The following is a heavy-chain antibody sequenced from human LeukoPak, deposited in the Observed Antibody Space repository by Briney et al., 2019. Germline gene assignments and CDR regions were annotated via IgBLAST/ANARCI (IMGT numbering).Heavy chain of an antibody. Sequence: GGSLRLSCAASGFAFNNYAMTWVRQAPGKGLQWVSTISSSGDNGDNTYYADSVKGRFTVSRDNSKDTVYLQMNSLRAEDTAVYYCARDGIQLPDTLDYWGLEPWSPSPQ. CDR2: ISSSGDNGDNT. CDR1: GFAFNNYA. J-gene: IGHJ4*01. D-gene: IGHD1-1*01. CDR3: ARDGIQLPDTLDY. V-gene: IGHV3-23*01.